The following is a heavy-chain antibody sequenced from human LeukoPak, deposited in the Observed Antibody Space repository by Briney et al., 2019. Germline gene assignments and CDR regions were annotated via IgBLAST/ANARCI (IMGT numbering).Heavy chain of an antibody. J-gene: IGHJ6*04. D-gene: IGHD3-3*01. Sequence: GGSLRLSCAASGFTFSSYAMSWVRQAPGKGLEWVSAISGSGGSTYYADSVKGRFTISRDNSKNTLYLQMNSLRAEDTAVYYCAKDITIFGVVSMDVWGKGTTVTVSS. V-gene: IGHV3-23*01. CDR1: GFTFSSYA. CDR3: AKDITIFGVVSMDV. CDR2: ISGSGGST.